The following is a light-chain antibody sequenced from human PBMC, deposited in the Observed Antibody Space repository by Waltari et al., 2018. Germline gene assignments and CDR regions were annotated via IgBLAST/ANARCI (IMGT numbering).Light chain of an antibody. J-gene: IGLJ2*01. CDR1: SNDIGSYNF. Sequence: QSALTQPASVSGSPRQSITVSCIGTSNDIGSYNFVSWFQQHPGRAPKLMIYDVSERPLGVSNRFSGSKSGNTAFLTISGLQAEDEADYYCFSYAGSNSFAFGGGTRVTVL. CDR2: DVS. CDR3: FSYAGSNSFA. V-gene: IGLV2-23*02.